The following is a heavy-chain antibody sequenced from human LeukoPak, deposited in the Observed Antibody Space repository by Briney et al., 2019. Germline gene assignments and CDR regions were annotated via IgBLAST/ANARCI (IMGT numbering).Heavy chain of an antibody. D-gene: IGHD3-16*01. Sequence: GGSLRLSCAASGFSFSNYGVSWVRQAPGKGLEWVSGIIGSGGTTYYADSVKGRFTISRDNSKNTVYLQINNLRDEDTAVYYCAKDDRLLRFLHWGQGTLVTVSS. J-gene: IGHJ4*02. CDR1: GFSFSNYG. V-gene: IGHV3-23*01. CDR2: IIGSGGTT. CDR3: AKDDRLLRFLH.